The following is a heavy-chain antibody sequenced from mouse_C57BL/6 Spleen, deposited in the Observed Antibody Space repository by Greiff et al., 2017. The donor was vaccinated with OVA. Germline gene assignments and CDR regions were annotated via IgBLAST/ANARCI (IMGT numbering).Heavy chain of an antibody. CDR2: INPNNGGT. CDR1: GYTFTDYY. V-gene: IGHV1-26*01. CDR3: ARGGVDAMDY. Sequence: EVQLQQSGPELVKPGASVKISCKASGYTFTDYYMNWVKQSHGTSLEWIGDINPNNGGTSYNQKFKGKATLTVAKSSSTAYMELRSLTSEDSAVYYCARGGVDAMDYWGQGTSVTVSS. J-gene: IGHJ4*01.